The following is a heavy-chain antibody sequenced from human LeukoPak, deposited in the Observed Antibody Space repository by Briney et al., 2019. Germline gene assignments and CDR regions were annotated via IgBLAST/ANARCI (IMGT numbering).Heavy chain of an antibody. CDR3: ARRRVHRRAPYILTGVPDY. V-gene: IGHV4-34*01. D-gene: IGHD3-9*01. J-gene: IGHJ4*02. CDR1: GGSFSGYY. CDR2: INHSGST. Sequence: SETLSLTCAVYGGSFSGYYWSWIRQPPGKGLEWIGEINHSGSTNYNPSLKSRVTISVDTSKNQFSLKLSSVTAADTAVYYCARRRVHRRAPYILTGVPDYWGQGTLVTVSS.